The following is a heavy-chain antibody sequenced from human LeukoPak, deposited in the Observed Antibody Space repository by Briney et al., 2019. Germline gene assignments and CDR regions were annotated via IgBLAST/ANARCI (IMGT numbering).Heavy chain of an antibody. CDR1: GFMFSSYP. D-gene: IGHD5-18*01. J-gene: IGHJ4*02. CDR3: ARRATTERGYSYGLDY. Sequence: GSLRLSCAASGFMFSSYPLNWVRQAPGKGLEWVSYADSLKGRFTISRDNAKNSLYLQMNSLRAEDTAVYYCARRATTERGYSYGLDYWGQGTLVTVSS. V-gene: IGHV3-21*01.